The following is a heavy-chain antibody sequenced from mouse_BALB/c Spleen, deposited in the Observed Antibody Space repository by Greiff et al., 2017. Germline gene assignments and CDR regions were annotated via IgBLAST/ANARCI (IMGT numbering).Heavy chain of an antibody. CDR2: IWTGGGT. J-gene: IGHJ4*01. CDR3: VRDATATSYAMDY. D-gene: IGHD1-2*01. CDR1: GFSLTSYD. Sequence: VQLVESGPGLVAPSQSLSITCTVSGFSLTSYDISWIRQPPGKGLEWLGVIWTGGGTNYNSAFMSRLSISKDNSKSQVFLKMNSLQTDDTAIYYCVRDATATSYAMDYWGQGTSVTVSS. V-gene: IGHV2-9-2*01.